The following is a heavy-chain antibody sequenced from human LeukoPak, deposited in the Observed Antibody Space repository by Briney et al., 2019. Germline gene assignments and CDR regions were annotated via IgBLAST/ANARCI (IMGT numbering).Heavy chain of an antibody. CDR3: ARISGSYVFDY. J-gene: IGHJ4*02. V-gene: IGHV3-11*03. D-gene: IGHD1-26*01. CDR1: GFTFSDYY. Sequence: GGSLRLSCAASGFTFSDYYMSWIRQAPGKGLEWISYISSSTYTNYADSVKGRFTISRDNAKNSMYLQMNSLRAEDTAVYYRARISGSYVFDYWGQGTLVTVSS. CDR2: ISSSTYT.